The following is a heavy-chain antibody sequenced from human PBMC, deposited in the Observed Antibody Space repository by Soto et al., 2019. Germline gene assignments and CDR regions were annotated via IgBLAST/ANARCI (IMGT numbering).Heavy chain of an antibody. V-gene: IGHV3-23*01. Sequence: GGSLRLSCAASGFTFGSSAMSWVRQAPGKGLEWVSGISGGGRFTYYADSVKGRFTISRDDSKNTLFLQVSSLSAEDAAVYYCAKSGPTNYFDSWGPGTLVTVSS. CDR3: AKSGPTNYFDS. CDR1: GFTFGSSA. D-gene: IGHD1-26*01. CDR2: ISGGGRFT. J-gene: IGHJ4*02.